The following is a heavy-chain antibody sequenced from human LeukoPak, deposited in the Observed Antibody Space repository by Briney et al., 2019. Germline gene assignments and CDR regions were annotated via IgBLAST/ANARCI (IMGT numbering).Heavy chain of an antibody. J-gene: IGHJ5*02. Sequence: PSETLSLTCTVSGGSISSYYWSWIRQPPGKGLEWIGYIYYSGSTNYNPSLKSRVTISVDTSKNQFSLKLSSVTAADTAVYYCARALSQTGSYRSWGQGTLVTVSS. D-gene: IGHD1-26*01. CDR3: ARALSQTGSYRS. CDR1: GGSISSYY. V-gene: IGHV4-59*01. CDR2: IYYSGST.